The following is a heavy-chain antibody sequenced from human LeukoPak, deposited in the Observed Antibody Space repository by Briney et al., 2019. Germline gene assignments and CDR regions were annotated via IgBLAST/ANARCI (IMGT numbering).Heavy chain of an antibody. CDR2: ISWNSGSI. D-gene: IGHD3-9*01. J-gene: IGHJ6*02. V-gene: IGHV3-9*01. CDR1: GFTFDDYA. CDR3: AKDRYFGNGMDV. Sequence: GGSLRLSCAASGFTFDDYAMHWVRQAPGKGLEWVSGISWNSGSIGYADSVKGRFTISRDNAKNSPYLQMNSLRAEDTALYYCAKDRYFGNGMDVWGQGTTVTVSS.